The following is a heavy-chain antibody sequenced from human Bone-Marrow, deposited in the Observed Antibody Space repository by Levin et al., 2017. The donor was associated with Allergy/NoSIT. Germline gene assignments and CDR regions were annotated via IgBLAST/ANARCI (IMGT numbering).Heavy chain of an antibody. D-gene: IGHD6-25*01. V-gene: IGHV3-48*01. CDR2: ISSSGDRV. J-gene: IGHJ4*02. CDR1: GLTFSTHT. CDR3: ARDLTAAGGIDY. Sequence: GESLKISCAASGLTFSTHTMNWVRQAPGKGLEWISYISSSGDRVDYADSVKGRFTVSRDNAKNSLYLQMNSLRIDDTAVYYCARDLTAAGGIDYWGQGTLVTVSS.